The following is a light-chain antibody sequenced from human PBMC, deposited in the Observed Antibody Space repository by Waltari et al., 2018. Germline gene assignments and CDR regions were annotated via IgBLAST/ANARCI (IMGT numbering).Light chain of an antibody. J-gene: IGLJ1*01. CDR1: SSDVGGYKY. V-gene: IGLV2-14*03. CDR2: DVN. Sequence: QSALTQPASVSGSPGQSITISCTGTSSDVGGYKYVSWYQQHPDKAPKLMLYDVNNRPAVVSNRFSGSESGNTASLTISSLQAEDEADYYCSSYTSSTIPVFGTGTKVTVL. CDR3: SSYTSSTIPV.